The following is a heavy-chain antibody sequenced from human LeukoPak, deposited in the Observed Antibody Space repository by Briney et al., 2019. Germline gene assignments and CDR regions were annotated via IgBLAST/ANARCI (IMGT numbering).Heavy chain of an antibody. Sequence: PGGSLRLSCAASGFTFSSYGMSWVRQAPGKGLEWVSTIISAGSTYYADSVKGRFTISRDNSKNTVHLQMNSLRAEDTAVYYCAKGKRLRYFDRTKYYFDYWGQGTLVTVSS. CDR3: AKGKRLRYFDRTKYYFDY. CDR1: GFTFSSYG. CDR2: IISAGST. J-gene: IGHJ4*02. D-gene: IGHD3-9*01. V-gene: IGHV3-23*01.